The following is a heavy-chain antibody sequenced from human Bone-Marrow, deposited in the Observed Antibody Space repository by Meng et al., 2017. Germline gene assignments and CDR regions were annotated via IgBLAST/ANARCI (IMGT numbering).Heavy chain of an antibody. V-gene: IGHV3-74*01. D-gene: IGHD6-6*01. J-gene: IGHJ4*02. CDR2: INSDGSST. CDR3: ARVGPSIAPSQYYFDY. Sequence: VQLLESEGGLVQLGGTLRRSCAASGFTFSSYWMHWVRQAPGKGLVWVSRINSDGSSTSYADSVKGRFTISRDNAKNTLYLQMNSLRAEDTAVYYCARVGPSIAPSQYYFDYWGQGTLVTVSS. CDR1: GFTFSSYW.